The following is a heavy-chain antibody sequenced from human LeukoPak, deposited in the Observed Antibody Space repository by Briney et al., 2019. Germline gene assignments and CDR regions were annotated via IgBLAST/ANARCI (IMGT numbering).Heavy chain of an antibody. V-gene: IGHV3-23*01. Sequence: GGSLRLSCAASGFTFRRYGMTWVRQAPGKGLEWVSAISGSGGSTYYADSVKGRFTISRDNSKNTLYLQMNSLRAEDTAVYYCARASRDRSWYIDDCWGQGTLVTVSS. CDR1: GFTFRRYG. CDR3: ARASRDRSWYIDDC. CDR2: ISGSGGST. D-gene: IGHD6-13*01. J-gene: IGHJ4*02.